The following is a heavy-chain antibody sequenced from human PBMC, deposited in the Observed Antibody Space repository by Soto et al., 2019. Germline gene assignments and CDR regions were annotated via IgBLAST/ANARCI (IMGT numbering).Heavy chain of an antibody. Sequence: EVQLLESGGGLVQPGGSLRLSCAAFGFTFSSYAMSWVRQAPGKGLEWVSAISGSGGSTYYADSVKGRFTISRDNSKNTLYLQMNSLRAEDTAVYYCAKNPLLWFGAPNDYWGQGTLVTVSS. D-gene: IGHD3-10*01. CDR2: ISGSGGST. CDR1: GFTFSSYA. J-gene: IGHJ4*02. V-gene: IGHV3-23*01. CDR3: AKNPLLWFGAPNDY.